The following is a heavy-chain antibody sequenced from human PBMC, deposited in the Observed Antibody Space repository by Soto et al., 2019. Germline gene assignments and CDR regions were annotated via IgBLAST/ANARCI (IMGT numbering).Heavy chain of an antibody. CDR1: GFTFSSHA. CDR3: AKVGGWDGTFDI. CDR2: ITDSGGST. V-gene: IGHV3-23*01. Sequence: SGGSLRLSCAASGFTFSSHALSWVRQAPGKGLGWVSCITDSGGSTYYADSVKGRFTIHRDNSKNTLYLQMKSLRAEDTDVYYCAKVGGWDGTFDIWGQGTMVTVSS. J-gene: IGHJ3*02. D-gene: IGHD1-26*01.